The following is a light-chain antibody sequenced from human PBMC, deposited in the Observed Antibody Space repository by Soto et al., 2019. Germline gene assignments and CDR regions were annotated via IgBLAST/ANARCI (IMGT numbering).Light chain of an antibody. CDR2: VNSGGSH. CDR3: QTWSTGSAIVV. CDR1: GGHSHYA. V-gene: IGLV4-69*01. J-gene: IGLJ7*01. Sequence: QPVLTQSHSASASLGASVKLTCTLSGGHSHYAIAWHQQQPEKGPRYLMKVNSGGSHIKGDGIPDRFSGSSSGAERYLFISGLQSEDEDDDYCQTWSTGSAIVVFRGGTQLTVL.